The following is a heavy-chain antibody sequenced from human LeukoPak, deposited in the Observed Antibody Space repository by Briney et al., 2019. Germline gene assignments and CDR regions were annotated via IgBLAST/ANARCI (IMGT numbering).Heavy chain of an antibody. Sequence: LETLSLTCAVYGGSFSGYYWSWIRQPPGKGLEWIGEINHSGSTNYNPSLKSRVTISVDTSKDQFSLKLSSVTAADTAVYYCASLPCKRFLAKRGCWFDPWGQGTLVTVSS. J-gene: IGHJ5*02. V-gene: IGHV4-34*01. CDR1: GGSFSGYY. D-gene: IGHD3-3*01. CDR3: ASLPCKRFLAKRGCWFDP. CDR2: INHSGST.